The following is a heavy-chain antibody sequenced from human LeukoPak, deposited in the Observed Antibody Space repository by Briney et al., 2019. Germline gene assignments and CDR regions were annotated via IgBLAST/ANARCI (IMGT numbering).Heavy chain of an antibody. J-gene: IGHJ6*02. V-gene: IGHV4-59*09. D-gene: IGHD4-23*01. CDR3: ARGTGYGGKLHYYYYGMDV. Sequence: STNYNPSLKSRVTISVATSKNQFSLKLSSVAAADTAVYYCARGTGYGGKLHYYYYGMDVWGQGTTVTVSS. CDR2: ST.